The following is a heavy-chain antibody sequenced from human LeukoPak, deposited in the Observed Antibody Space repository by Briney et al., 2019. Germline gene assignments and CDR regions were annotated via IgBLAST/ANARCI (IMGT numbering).Heavy chain of an antibody. J-gene: IGHJ4*02. V-gene: IGHV1-2*02. Sequence: ASVKVSSTASGYTFTADYMHWGRHAPGQGLEWRGWINPNSGDTNYAQKFQCRVTMTRNTSISTAYMDLSRLRSDDTAVYYCARDYGSGYWSGQDSWGQGTLVTVSS. CDR2: INPNSGDT. CDR3: ARDYGSGYWSGQDS. CDR1: GYTFTADY. D-gene: IGHD3-22*01.